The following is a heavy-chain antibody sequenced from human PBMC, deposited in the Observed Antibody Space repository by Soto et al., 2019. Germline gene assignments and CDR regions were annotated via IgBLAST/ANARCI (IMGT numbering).Heavy chain of an antibody. J-gene: IGHJ5*02. CDR1: GYSISSGYY. Sequence: SETLSLTCTVSGYSISSGYYWGWIRQPPGKGLEWIGSIYHSGSTYNNPSLKSRVTISVDTSKNQFSLKLSSLTAADTAVYYCARAMTTVTNWFDPWGQGTLVTVSS. D-gene: IGHD4-4*01. V-gene: IGHV4-38-2*02. CDR3: ARAMTTVTNWFDP. CDR2: IYHSGST.